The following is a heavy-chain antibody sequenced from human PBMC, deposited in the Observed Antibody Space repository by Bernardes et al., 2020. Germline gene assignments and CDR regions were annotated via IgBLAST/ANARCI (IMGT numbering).Heavy chain of an antibody. CDR3: ARGAGQLWSDPVDN. CDR2: ISIIGTTI. J-gene: IGHJ4*02. D-gene: IGHD5-18*01. Sequence: GGSLRLSCAASGFTFSDFYMHWIRQAPGKGLEWISYISIIGTTIYYADSVKGRFTISRDNAKNSLYLQMNSLRAEDTAVYYCARGAGQLWSDPVDNWGQGTLVTVSS. CDR1: GFTFSDFY. V-gene: IGHV3-11*01.